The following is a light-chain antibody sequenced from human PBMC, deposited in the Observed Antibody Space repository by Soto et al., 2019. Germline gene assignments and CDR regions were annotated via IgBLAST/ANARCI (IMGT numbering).Light chain of an antibody. V-gene: IGKV3-15*01. J-gene: IGKJ1*01. CDR1: QSVGRS. CDR3: QQYGSSQWT. Sequence: IVMTQSPATLSVSPGERASLSCRASQSVGRSLAWYQQKPGQAPRLLIYGASTRASGIPARFSGSGSGTEFTLTISSLQSEDFAVYYCQQYGSSQWTFGQGTKVDIK. CDR2: GAS.